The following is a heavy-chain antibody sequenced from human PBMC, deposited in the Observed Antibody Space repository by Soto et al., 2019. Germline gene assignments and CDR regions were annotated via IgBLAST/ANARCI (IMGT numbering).Heavy chain of an antibody. J-gene: IGHJ4*02. D-gene: IGHD3-9*01. CDR1: GFTFSTYW. CDR3: AGFDWGRLFDY. V-gene: IGHV3-7*01. Sequence: EVQLVESGGGLVQPGGSLRLSCATSGFTFSTYWMSWVRQAPGKGLEWVASIKRDGSERYYVDSAKGPFTISKDSAQNTVRLQMNSLGAEDAAVYYCAGFDWGRLFDYWGQGTLVTVSS. CDR2: IKRDGSER.